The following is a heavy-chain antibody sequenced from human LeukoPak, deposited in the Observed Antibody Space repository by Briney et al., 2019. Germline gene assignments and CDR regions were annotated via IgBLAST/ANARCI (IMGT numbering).Heavy chain of an antibody. CDR2: IKEDGSDK. J-gene: IGHJ4*02. CDR3: ARDVGYFRFDY. CDR1: GFSFNSDW. V-gene: IGHV3-7*01. Sequence: GGSLRLSCAASGFSFNSDWMDWVRQAPGKGLEWVANIKEDGSDKYYVDSVKGRFTISRDNAKNSLYLQMNNLRAEDTAVYYCARDVGYFRFDYWGQGTLVTVSS. D-gene: IGHD5-18*01.